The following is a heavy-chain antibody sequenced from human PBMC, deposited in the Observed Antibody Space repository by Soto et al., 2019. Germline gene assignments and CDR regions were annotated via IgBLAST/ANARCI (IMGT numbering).Heavy chain of an antibody. D-gene: IGHD3-3*01. Sequence: WASVKVSCKASGGTFSSYAISWVRQAPGQGLEWMGGIIPIFGTANYAQKFQGRVTITADKSTSTAYMELSSLRSEDTAVYYCARGPDRLYYNFWSGYYKDYYYGMDVWGQGTTVTV. CDR2: IIPIFGTA. CDR1: GGTFSSYA. V-gene: IGHV1-69*06. J-gene: IGHJ6*02. CDR3: ARGPDRLYYNFWSGYYKDYYYGMDV.